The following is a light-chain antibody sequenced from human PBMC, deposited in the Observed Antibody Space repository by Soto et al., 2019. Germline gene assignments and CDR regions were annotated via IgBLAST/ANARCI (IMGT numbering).Light chain of an antibody. CDR2: AAS. V-gene: IGKV1-39*01. Sequence: DIQMNQSPSSQSASVGDRVTITCRASQSISSYLNWYQQKPGKAPKLLIYAASSLQSGVPSRFSGSGSGTDFTLTISSLQPEDFATYYCQQSYSTPYTFGQGTKLEIK. J-gene: IGKJ2*01. CDR1: QSISSY. CDR3: QQSYSTPYT.